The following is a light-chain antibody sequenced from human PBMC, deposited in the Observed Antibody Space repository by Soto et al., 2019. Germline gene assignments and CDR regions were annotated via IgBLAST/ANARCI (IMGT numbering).Light chain of an antibody. CDR3: QQYNNWPLA. Sequence: EIVMTQSPATLSVSPGERATLSCRASQNVNSHLAWYQQKPGQAPRLLIYGASTRATGIPARFSGSGSGTEFTLTISSLQSEDFAVYYCQQYNNWPLAFGGGTRVEIK. V-gene: IGKV3-15*01. CDR1: QNVNSH. CDR2: GAS. J-gene: IGKJ4*01.